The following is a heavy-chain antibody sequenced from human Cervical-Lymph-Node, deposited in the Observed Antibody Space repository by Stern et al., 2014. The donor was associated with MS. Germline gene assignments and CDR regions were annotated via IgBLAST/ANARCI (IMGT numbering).Heavy chain of an antibody. CDR3: ATDRDDFRSGYSAPTKGYGLDV. CDR2: FDPEDGET. V-gene: IGHV1-24*01. D-gene: IGHD3-3*01. J-gene: IGHJ6*02. Sequence: QVQLVQSGAELKKPGASVKVSCKVSGYTLTELSMHWLRQAPGKGLEWMGGFDPEDGETIYAQKFQGRVTMTEDTSTDTAYMELSSLRSEDTAVYYCATDRDDFRSGYSAPTKGYGLDVWGQGTTVTVTS. CDR1: GYTLTELS.